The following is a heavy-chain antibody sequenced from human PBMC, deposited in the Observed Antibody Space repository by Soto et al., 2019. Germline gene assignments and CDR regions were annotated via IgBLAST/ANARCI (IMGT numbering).Heavy chain of an antibody. CDR3: EGAVI. Sequence: EVQLVESGGGLVQPGGSLRLSCAASGFTFSSYWMNWVRQAPGKGLEWVANIKRDGSGKNYVDSVKGRFTIVRDNAKNALYLQMNSLRADDTAVDYCEGAVIWGQGTPVTVSS. V-gene: IGHV3-7*05. D-gene: IGHD6-19*01. CDR2: IKRDGSGK. J-gene: IGHJ4*02. CDR1: GFTFSSYW.